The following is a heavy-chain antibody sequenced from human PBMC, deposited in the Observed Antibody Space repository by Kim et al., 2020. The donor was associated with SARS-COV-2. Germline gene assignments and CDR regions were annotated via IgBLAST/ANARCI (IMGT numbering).Heavy chain of an antibody. J-gene: IGHJ4*02. CDR1: GFTFSSYV. V-gene: IGHV3-23*01. CDR3: AKNGARSFYYFYC. Sequence: GGSLRLSCAASGFTFSSYVMSWVRQAPGKGLEWVSAISGSGAGTYYADSVRGRFTISRDNSKNTLYLQVNSLTAEDTAVYYCAKNGARSFYYFYCWGQGT. CDR2: ISGSGAGT. D-gene: IGHD3-16*02.